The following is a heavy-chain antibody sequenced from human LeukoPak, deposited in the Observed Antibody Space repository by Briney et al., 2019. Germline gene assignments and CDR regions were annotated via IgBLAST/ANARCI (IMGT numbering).Heavy chain of an antibody. CDR3: ASRGSYSFFDY. V-gene: IGHV3-66*01. CDR1: GFTVSSNY. D-gene: IGHD1-26*01. CDR2: IYSGGST. J-gene: IGHJ4*02. Sequence: LGGSLRLSCAASGFTVSSNYMSWVRQAPGKGLEWVSVIYSGGSTYYADSVKGRFTISRDNSKNTLYLQMNSLRAEDTAVYYCASRGSYSFFDYWGQGTLVTVSS.